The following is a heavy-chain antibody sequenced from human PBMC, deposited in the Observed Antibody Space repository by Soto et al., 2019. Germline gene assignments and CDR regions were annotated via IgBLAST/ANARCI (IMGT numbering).Heavy chain of an antibody. CDR3: AVKDPGMVTGYSSYGMDV. J-gene: IGHJ6*02. CDR1: GYTFTGYF. V-gene: IGHV1-2*02. D-gene: IGHD5-18*01. Sequence: GAAVKDSCKASGYTFTGYFVHWVRQVPGQGREGMGWSNPNSGGTNYARRFQGRVTMTRDTSISTAYMELNRLTSNDTAVYFCAVKDPGMVTGYSSYGMDVWGQGTTVTVSS. CDR2: SNPNSGGT.